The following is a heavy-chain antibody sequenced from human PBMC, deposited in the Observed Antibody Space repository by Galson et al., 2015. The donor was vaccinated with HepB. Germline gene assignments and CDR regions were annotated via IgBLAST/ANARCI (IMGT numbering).Heavy chain of an antibody. CDR2: IIPIFGTA. J-gene: IGHJ4*02. D-gene: IGHD3-22*01. V-gene: IGHV1-69*13. Sequence: SVKVSCKASGDTFSSYAISWVRQAPGQGLEWMGGIIPIFGTANYGQKFQGRVTITADESTSTAYMELSSLRSEDTAVYYCARRGDYDSSGYYFDFDYGGQGTLVTDCS. CDR1: GDTFSSYA. CDR3: ARRGDYDSSGYYFDFDY.